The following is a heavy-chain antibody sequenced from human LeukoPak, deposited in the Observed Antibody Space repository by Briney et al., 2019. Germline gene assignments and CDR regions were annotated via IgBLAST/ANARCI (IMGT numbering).Heavy chain of an antibody. V-gene: IGHV4-4*09. CDR1: GGSISSYY. D-gene: IGHD3-10*01. CDR3: ARLMVRGVMSLQHFRFDP. Sequence: SETLSLTCTVSGGSISSYYWSWIRQPPGKGLEWIGYIYTSGSTNYNPSLKSRVTISVDTSKNQFSLKLSSVTAADTAVYYCARLMVRGVMSLQHFRFDPWGQGTLVTVSS. J-gene: IGHJ5*02. CDR2: IYTSGST.